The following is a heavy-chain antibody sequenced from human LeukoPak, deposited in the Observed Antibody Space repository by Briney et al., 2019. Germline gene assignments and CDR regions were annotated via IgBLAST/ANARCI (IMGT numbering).Heavy chain of an antibody. CDR1: GFTFSSYG. D-gene: IGHD3-16*02. CDR3: ARELDYDYVWGSYRYFDY. J-gene: IGHJ4*02. Sequence: GGSLRLSCAASGFTFSSYGMHWVRQAPGKGLEWVANIKQDGSEKYYVDSVKGRFTISRDNAKNSLYLQMNSLRAEDTAVYYCARELDYDYVWGSYRYFDYWGQGTLVTVSS. CDR2: IKQDGSEK. V-gene: IGHV3-7*01.